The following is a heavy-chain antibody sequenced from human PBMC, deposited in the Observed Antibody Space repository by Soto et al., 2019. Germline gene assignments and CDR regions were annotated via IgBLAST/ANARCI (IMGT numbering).Heavy chain of an antibody. CDR3: ATETPELGGHSYYFDY. V-gene: IGHV3-43*01. CDR2: ISWDGGST. D-gene: IGHD7-27*01. CDR1: GFTFDDYT. Sequence: GGSLRLSCAASGFTFDDYTMHWVRQAPGKGLEWVSLISWDGGSTYYADSVKGRFTISRDNSKNSLYLQMNSLRTEDTALYYCATETPELGGHSYYFDYWGQGTLVTVSS. J-gene: IGHJ4*02.